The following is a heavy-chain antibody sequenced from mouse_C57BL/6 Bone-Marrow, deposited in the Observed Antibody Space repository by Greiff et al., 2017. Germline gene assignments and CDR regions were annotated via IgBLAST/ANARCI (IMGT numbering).Heavy chain of an antibody. CDR1: GFNIKDDY. Sequence: EVPLQQSGAELVRPGASVKLSCTASGFNIKDDYMHWVKQRPEQGLEWIGWIDPENGDTEYASKFQGKATITADTSSNTAYLQLSSLTSEDTAVYYCTTWGYYYGSSYVDYAMDYWGQGTSVTVSS. V-gene: IGHV14-4*01. CDR3: TTWGYYYGSSYVDYAMDY. D-gene: IGHD1-1*01. J-gene: IGHJ4*01. CDR2: IDPENGDT.